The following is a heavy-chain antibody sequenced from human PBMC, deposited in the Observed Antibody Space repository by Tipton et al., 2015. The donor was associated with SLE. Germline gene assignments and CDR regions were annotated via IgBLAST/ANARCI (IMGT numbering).Heavy chain of an antibody. D-gene: IGHD3-16*01. CDR1: GVSISFYY. Sequence: TLSLTCTVSGVSISFYYWSWIRQPPGKGLEWIVFVYNSGSTIYNPSLKSRVTISVDMSQSQFSLQLRSVTAADTAVYYCAKDVGGNSPFDSWGQGTLVTVSS. CDR2: VYNSGST. V-gene: IGHV4-4*08. J-gene: IGHJ4*02. CDR3: AKDVGGNSPFDS.